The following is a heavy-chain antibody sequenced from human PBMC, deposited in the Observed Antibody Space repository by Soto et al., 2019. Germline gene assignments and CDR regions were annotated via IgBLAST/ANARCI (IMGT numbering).Heavy chain of an antibody. CDR3: ARDQPGPTSY. CDR2: ISGSSGYT. CDR1: GFSFSDSY. V-gene: IGHV3-11*06. J-gene: IGHJ4*02. Sequence: PRLSCAASGFSFSDSYMSWVRQAPGKGLEWVAYISGSSGYTGYADSVKGRFTISRDNAKNSLYLQMNSLRAEDTAVYYCARDQPGPTSYWGQGTLVTVSS.